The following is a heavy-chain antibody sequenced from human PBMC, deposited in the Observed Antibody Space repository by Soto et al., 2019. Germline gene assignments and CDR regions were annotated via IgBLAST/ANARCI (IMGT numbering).Heavy chain of an antibody. CDR1: GFTFSSYA. Sequence: PGGSLRLSCAASGFTFSSYAMHWVRQAPGKGLEWVAVISYDGSNKYYADSVKGRFTISRDNSKNTLYLQMNSLRAEDTAVYYCARDLYSSSWYSAPPWFDPWGQGTLVTVSS. CDR2: ISYDGSNK. D-gene: IGHD6-13*01. J-gene: IGHJ5*02. CDR3: ARDLYSSSWYSAPPWFDP. V-gene: IGHV3-30-3*01.